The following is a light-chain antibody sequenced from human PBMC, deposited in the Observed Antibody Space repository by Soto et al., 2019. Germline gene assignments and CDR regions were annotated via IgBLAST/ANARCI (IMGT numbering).Light chain of an antibody. CDR2: AAS. CDR1: QSISSS. J-gene: IGKJ4*02. CDR3: QQSFNLPRT. V-gene: IGKV1-39*01. Sequence: DIEMTQSTSSLSASVGETITITCRASQSISSSLNWFQHSPGQPPKLLLFAASNLHAGVPPRFSGSGSGTSFSLTIRSLQPEDFATYYCQQSFNLPRTFGSGTRVEFK.